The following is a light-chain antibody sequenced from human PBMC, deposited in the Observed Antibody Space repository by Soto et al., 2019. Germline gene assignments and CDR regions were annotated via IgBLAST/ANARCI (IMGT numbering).Light chain of an antibody. V-gene: IGKV1-33*01. CDR1: QDINNY. CDR2: DAS. CDR3: QQFGDLTFI. J-gene: IGKJ5*01. Sequence: DIKMTQSPSSRSASPGDIFTIXXQVSQDINNYLNWYPQKPGQAPNXVIYDASGLEVGVPSRFSGSGSGTHFTLTISGLQPEDIATYYCQQFGDLTFIFGQGTRLEIK.